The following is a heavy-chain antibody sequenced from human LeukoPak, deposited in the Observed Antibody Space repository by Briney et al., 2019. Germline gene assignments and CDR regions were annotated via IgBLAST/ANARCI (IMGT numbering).Heavy chain of an antibody. Sequence: PGGSLRLSCAASGFSFSGYGMHWVRQAPGKGLEWVTFIQNDGSNKYYTDSVKGRFTISRDNSKNTLYLQMSSLRAEDTAVYYCARVGKQETVDVGFDCWGQGTLVTVSS. J-gene: IGHJ4*02. CDR1: GFSFSGYG. V-gene: IGHV3-30*02. CDR3: ARVGKQETVDVGFDC. D-gene: IGHD4-23*01. CDR2: IQNDGSNK.